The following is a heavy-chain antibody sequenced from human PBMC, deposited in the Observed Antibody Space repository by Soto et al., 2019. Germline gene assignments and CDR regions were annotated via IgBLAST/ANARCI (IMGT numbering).Heavy chain of an antibody. CDR1: GGSFSGYY. J-gene: IGHJ4*02. Sequence: SETLSLTCAVYGGSFSGYYWSWIRQPPGKGLEWIGEINHSGSTNYNPSLKSRVTISVDTSKNQFSLKLSSVTAADTAVYYCASVHIYGDEVYWGQGTLVTVSS. V-gene: IGHV4-34*01. CDR3: ASVHIYGDEVY. CDR2: INHSGST. D-gene: IGHD4-17*01.